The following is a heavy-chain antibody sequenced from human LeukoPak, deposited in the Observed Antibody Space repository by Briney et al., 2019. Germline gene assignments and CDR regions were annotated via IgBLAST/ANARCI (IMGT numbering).Heavy chain of an antibody. CDR2: ISGSGGST. Sequence: GGSLRLSCAASGFTFSSYAMSWVRQAPGKGLEWVSAISGSGGSTYYADSVKGRFTISRDNSKNTLYLQMNSLRAEDTAVYYCARYGVSTYYFDYWGQGTLVTVSS. J-gene: IGHJ4*02. V-gene: IGHV3-23*01. CDR1: GFTFSSYA. D-gene: IGHD2-2*01. CDR3: ARYGVSTYYFDY.